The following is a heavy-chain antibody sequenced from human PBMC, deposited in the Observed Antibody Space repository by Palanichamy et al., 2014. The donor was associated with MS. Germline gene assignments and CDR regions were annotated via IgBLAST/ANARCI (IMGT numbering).Heavy chain of an antibody. CDR3: ARELTAVVVVAATDQGYYYGMDD. J-gene: IGHJ6*02. CDR2: IYHSGST. Sequence: QVQLQESGPGLVKPSGTLSLTCAVSGGSISSTNWWSWVRQPPRKGLEWIGEIYHSGSTNYNPSLKSRVTISVDKSKNQFSLKLSSVTAADTAVYYCARELTAVVVVAATDQGYYYGMDDWGQGTTVTVSS. D-gene: IGHD2-15*01. V-gene: IGHV4-4*02. CDR1: GGSISSTNW.